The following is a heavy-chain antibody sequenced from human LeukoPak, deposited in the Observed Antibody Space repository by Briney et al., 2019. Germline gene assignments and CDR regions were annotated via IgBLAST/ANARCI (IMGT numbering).Heavy chain of an antibody. J-gene: IGHJ6*03. V-gene: IGHV4-59*01. CDR2: IYYSGST. CDR3: ARVATGVGYYYYYYMDV. D-gene: IGHD7-27*01. CDR1: GGSISSYY. Sequence: PSEALSLTCTVSGGSISSYYWSWIRQPPGKGLEWIGYIYYSGSTNYNPSLKSRVTISVDTSKNQFSLKLSSVTAADTAVYYCARVATGVGYYYYYYMDVWGKGTTVTVSS.